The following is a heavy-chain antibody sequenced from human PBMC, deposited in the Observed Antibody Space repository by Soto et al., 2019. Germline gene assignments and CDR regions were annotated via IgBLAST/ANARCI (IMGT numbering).Heavy chain of an antibody. Sequence: PGGSLRLSCAASGFIFSDYYMTWIRQAPGKGLEWVSYISTIKSTIYYADSVKGRFTISRDNAKNSLYLQMNSLSTEDTAVYYCARENTRLHYAMDVWGQGTTVTVSS. CDR1: GFIFSDYY. V-gene: IGHV3-11*01. CDR2: ISTIKSTI. D-gene: IGHD6-25*01. CDR3: ARENTRLHYAMDV. J-gene: IGHJ6*02.